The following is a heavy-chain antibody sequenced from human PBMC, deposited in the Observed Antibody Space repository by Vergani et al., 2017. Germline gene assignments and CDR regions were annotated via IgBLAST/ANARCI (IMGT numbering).Heavy chain of an antibody. CDR2: ISVYNGNT. CDR1: GYTFTSYG. D-gene: IGHD6-13*01. Sequence: QVQLVQSGAEVKKPGASVKVSCKASGYTFTSYGISWVRQAPGQGLEWMGWISVYNGNTNYAQKLQGRVTMTTDTSTNTAYMELRSLRSDDTAMYYCARDGISSRWRGVFDYWGQGTLVTVSS. J-gene: IGHJ4*02. CDR3: ARDGISSRWRGVFDY. V-gene: IGHV1-18*01.